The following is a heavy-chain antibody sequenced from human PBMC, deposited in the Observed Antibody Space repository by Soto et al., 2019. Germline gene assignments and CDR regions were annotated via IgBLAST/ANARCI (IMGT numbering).Heavy chain of an antibody. CDR2: ISWNSGNI. D-gene: IGHD2-21*02. CDR1: GFTFDDFA. Sequence: EVHLVESGGGLVQPGRSLRLSCAASGFTFDDFAMHWVRQVPGKGLEWVSSISWNSGNIVYADSVKGRFTISRDSAKNSLYLQMNSLRTEDTALYYCAKGAVTSILGYFDYWAQGTLVTVSS. CDR3: AKGAVTSILGYFDY. J-gene: IGHJ4*02. V-gene: IGHV3-9*01.